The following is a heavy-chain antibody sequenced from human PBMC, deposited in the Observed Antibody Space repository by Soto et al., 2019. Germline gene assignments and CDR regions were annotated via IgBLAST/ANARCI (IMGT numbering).Heavy chain of an antibody. J-gene: IGHJ6*02. Sequence: PSETLSLTCTVSGASISSGGYCWTWIRQHPGKGLEWIGYISYSGSTHYNPSLKTRLTISLDTSKNQFSLKLSSVTAADTAVYYCARGLAVVTPLHYYYGMDVWGQGTTVTVSS. CDR2: ISYSGST. CDR1: GASISSGGYC. D-gene: IGHD2-21*02. V-gene: IGHV4-31*03. CDR3: ARGLAVVTPLHYYYGMDV.